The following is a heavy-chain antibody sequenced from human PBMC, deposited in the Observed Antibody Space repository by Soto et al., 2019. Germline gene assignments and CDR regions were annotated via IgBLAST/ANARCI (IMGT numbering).Heavy chain of an antibody. V-gene: IGHV4-30-2*01. D-gene: IGHD3-22*01. J-gene: IGHJ4*02. CDR1: GGSISSGGYS. Sequence: SETLSLTCAVSGGSISSGGYSWSWIRQPPGKGLKWIGYIYHSGSTYYNPSLKSRVTISVDRSKNQFSLKLSSVTAADTAVYYCARDSSDYLLIWGQGTLVTVSS. CDR3: ARDSSDYLLI. CDR2: IYHSGST.